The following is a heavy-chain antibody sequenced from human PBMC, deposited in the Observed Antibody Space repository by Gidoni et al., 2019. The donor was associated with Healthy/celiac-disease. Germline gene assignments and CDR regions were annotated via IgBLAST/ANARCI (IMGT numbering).Heavy chain of an antibody. CDR2: ISWNSGSI. D-gene: IGHD3-16*01. J-gene: IGHJ4*02. CDR3: AKDILGYDYVDWGLFDY. Sequence: EVQLVESGGGLVQPGRSLRLSCAASGFTFDDYAMHWVRQAPGKGLEWVSGISWNSGSIGYADSVKGRFTISRDNAKNSLYLQMNSLRAEDTALYYCAKDILGYDYVDWGLFDYWGQGTLVTVSS. V-gene: IGHV3-9*01. CDR1: GFTFDDYA.